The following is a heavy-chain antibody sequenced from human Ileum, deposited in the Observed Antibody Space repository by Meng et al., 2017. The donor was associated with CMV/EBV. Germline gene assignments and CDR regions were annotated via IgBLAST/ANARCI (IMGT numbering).Heavy chain of an antibody. CDR2: IRNDGSDK. Sequence: GGSLRLSCAASGFTFSSYGMHWVRQAPGKGLEWVAFIRNDGSDKSYSNSVRGRFTSSRDNSKNTLFLQMNSLRAEDTAVYYCVQGACSTTTCLLWGQGTLVTGSS. CDR1: GFTFSSYG. V-gene: IGHV3-30*02. J-gene: IGHJ4*02. D-gene: IGHD2-2*01. CDR3: VQGACSTTTCLL.